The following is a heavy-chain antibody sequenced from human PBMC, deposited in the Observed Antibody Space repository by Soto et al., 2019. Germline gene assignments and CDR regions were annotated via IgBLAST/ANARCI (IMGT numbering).Heavy chain of an antibody. CDR1: GFPFDDYA. V-gene: IGHV3-9*01. CDR3: ARDIYGSGSYPAGGMDV. Sequence: LSCAASGFPFDDYAMHWVRQAPGKGLEWVSGISWNSGSIGYADSVKGRFTISRDNAKKSLYLQMNSLRAEDTAVYYCARDIYGSGSYPAGGMDVWGQGTTVTVSS. D-gene: IGHD3-10*01. J-gene: IGHJ6*02. CDR2: ISWNSGSI.